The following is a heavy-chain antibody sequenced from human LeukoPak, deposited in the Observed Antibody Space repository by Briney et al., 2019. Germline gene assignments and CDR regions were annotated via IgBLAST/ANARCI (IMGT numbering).Heavy chain of an antibody. CDR2: IYTSGST. V-gene: IGHV4-4*07. Sequence: SETLSLTCTVSGGSISSYFWSWIRQPAGKGLEWIGRIYTSGSTNYNPSLKSRVTMSVDTSKNQFSLKLSSVTAADRAVYYCARLGDSSGINWFDPWGQGTLVTVSS. CDR3: ARLGDSSGINWFDP. D-gene: IGHD3-22*01. CDR1: GGSISSYF. J-gene: IGHJ5*02.